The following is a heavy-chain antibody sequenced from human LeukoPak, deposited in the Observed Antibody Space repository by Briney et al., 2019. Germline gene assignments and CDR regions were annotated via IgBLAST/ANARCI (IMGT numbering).Heavy chain of an antibody. CDR1: GFTLSSYW. V-gene: IGHV3-74*01. CDR2: INEDGRTI. D-gene: IGHD3-9*01. J-gene: IGHJ4*02. Sequence: PGGSLRLSCALSGFTLSSYWMHCVRQAPGTGLVWVSRINEDGRTINYADSVEGRFTISRDKAKNTLYLQMNSLRVEDTAVYFCARDLTGGSEFWGQGTLVTVSS. CDR3: ARDLTGGSEF.